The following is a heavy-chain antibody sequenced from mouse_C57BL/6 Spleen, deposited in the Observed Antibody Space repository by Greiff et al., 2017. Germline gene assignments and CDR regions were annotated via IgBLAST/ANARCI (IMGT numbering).Heavy chain of an antibody. CDR1: GYTFTSYC. Sequence: QVQLQQSGAELVKPGASVKMSCKASGYTFTSYCITWVKQRPGQGLEWIGDIYPGSGSTYYNEKFKSKATLTVDTSSSTAYMQLSSLTSEDSAVYCGERITTVVATRFDVWGTGTTVTVSS. V-gene: IGHV1-55*01. J-gene: IGHJ1*03. D-gene: IGHD1-1*01. CDR2: IYPGSGST. CDR3: ERITTVVATRFDV.